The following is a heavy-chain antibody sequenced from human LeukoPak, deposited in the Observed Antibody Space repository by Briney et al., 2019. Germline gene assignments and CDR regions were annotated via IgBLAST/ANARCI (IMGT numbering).Heavy chain of an antibody. CDR2: ISGSGPST. CDR3: ARLPTFYYDSSHYHYDY. D-gene: IGHD3-22*01. CDR1: GFTFQNYA. J-gene: IGHJ4*02. Sequence: GGSLRLSCAASGFTFQNYAMSWARQAPGKGLEWASSISGSGPSTDYADSVKGRFTISRDKAKNTMYLQMNSLRAEDTAVYYCARLPTFYYDSSHYHYDYWGQGTLVTVSS. V-gene: IGHV3-23*01.